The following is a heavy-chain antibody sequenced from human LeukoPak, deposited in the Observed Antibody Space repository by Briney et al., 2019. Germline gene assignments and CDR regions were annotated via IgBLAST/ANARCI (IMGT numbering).Heavy chain of an antibody. D-gene: IGHD3-22*01. CDR3: ARDHGYYYDSCAQGY. J-gene: IGHJ4*02. CDR1: GFTFSSYS. CDR2: ISSSSSYI. Sequence: GGSLRLSCAASGFTFSSYSMNWVRQAPGKGLEWVSSISSSSSYIYYADSVKGRFTISRDNAKNSLYLQMNSLRAEDTAVYYCARDHGYYYDSCAQGYWGQGTLVTVSS. V-gene: IGHV3-21*01.